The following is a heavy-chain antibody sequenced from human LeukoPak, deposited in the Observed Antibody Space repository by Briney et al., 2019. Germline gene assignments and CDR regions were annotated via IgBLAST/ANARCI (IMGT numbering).Heavy chain of an antibody. J-gene: IGHJ4*02. V-gene: IGHV5-51*01. CDR2: IYPGDSDT. Sequence: GESLKISCKGSGYSFTNNWIAWVRQMPGKGLEWTGIIYPGDSDTRYSPSFQGQVTISADKSISTAYLQWSSLKASDTAMYYCARRKYYDSSGYYFDYWGQGTLVTVSS. CDR1: GYSFTNNW. D-gene: IGHD3-22*01. CDR3: ARRKYYDSSGYYFDY.